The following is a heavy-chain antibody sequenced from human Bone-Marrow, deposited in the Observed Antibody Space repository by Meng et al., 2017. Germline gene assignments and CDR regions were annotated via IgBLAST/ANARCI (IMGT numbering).Heavy chain of an antibody. D-gene: IGHD6-19*01. Sequence: ESLKISCTVSGGSVSSGSYYWSWIRQPPGKGLEWIGYIYYSGSTNYNPSLKSRVTISVDTSKNQFSLKLSSVTAADTAVYYCARDLAVAGTRYYYYYGMDVWGQGTTVTVSS. J-gene: IGHJ6*02. CDR1: GGSVSSGSYY. CDR3: ARDLAVAGTRYYYYYGMDV. V-gene: IGHV4-61*01. CDR2: IYYSGST.